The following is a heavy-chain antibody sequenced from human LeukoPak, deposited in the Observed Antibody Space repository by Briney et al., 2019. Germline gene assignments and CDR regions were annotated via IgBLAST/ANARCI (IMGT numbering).Heavy chain of an antibody. D-gene: IGHD6-6*01. CDR1: GFTLSSYA. J-gene: IGHJ6*02. Sequence: GGSLSLSRAASGFTLSSYAMSCVPQAPGKGLESVSAISSSGESTYYADPARGRFNISRDNSKTTLYLQMNSLRAEDTAVYYCAKTLSSSSLFHSLYYYYGMDVWGQGTTVTVSS. CDR2: ISSSGEST. CDR3: AKTLSSSSLFHSLYYYYGMDV. V-gene: IGHV3-23*01.